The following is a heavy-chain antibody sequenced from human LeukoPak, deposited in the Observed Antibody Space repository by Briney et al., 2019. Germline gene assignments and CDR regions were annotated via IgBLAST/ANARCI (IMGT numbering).Heavy chain of an antibody. Sequence: SETLSLTCTVSGDSISGSYWSWIRQPPGQGLEYIGYIYSSGTTNYNPSLKSRFTISVDTSRNQLFLKLTSVTAADTAVYFCAKKRGSGNLVYFDYWRQGALVTVSS. D-gene: IGHD3-10*01. J-gene: IGHJ4*02. CDR1: GDSISGSY. V-gene: IGHV4-4*09. CDR3: AKKRGSGNLVYFDY. CDR2: IYSSGTT.